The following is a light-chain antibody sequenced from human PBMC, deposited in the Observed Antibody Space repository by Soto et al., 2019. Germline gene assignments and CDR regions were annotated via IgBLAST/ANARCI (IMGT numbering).Light chain of an antibody. J-gene: IGKJ5*01. CDR1: QSVSSK. CDR3: QQYNNWPPIT. CDR2: GAS. V-gene: IGKV3-15*01. Sequence: IVFTHSPCTLSLSPGERATLSFRASQSVSSKLAWYQQKPGQAPRLLIYGASTRATGIPARFSGSGSGTEFTLIISSLQSEDSAVYYCQQYNNWPPITFGQGTRLETK.